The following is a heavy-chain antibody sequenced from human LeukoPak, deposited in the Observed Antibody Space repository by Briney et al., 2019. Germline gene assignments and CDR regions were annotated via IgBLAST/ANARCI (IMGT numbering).Heavy chain of an antibody. Sequence: GASVKVSCKASGYTFTSYYMHWVRQAPGQGLEWMGIINPSGGSTSYAQKFQGRVTMTRDTSTSTVYMELSSLRSEDTAAYYCARDQREGIAARPGLNAFDIWGQGTMVTVSS. D-gene: IGHD6-6*01. CDR2: INPSGGST. J-gene: IGHJ3*02. CDR1: GYTFTSYY. CDR3: ARDQREGIAARPGLNAFDI. V-gene: IGHV1-46*01.